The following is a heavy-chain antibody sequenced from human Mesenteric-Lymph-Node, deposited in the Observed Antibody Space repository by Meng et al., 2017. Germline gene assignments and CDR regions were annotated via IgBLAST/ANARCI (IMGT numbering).Heavy chain of an antibody. D-gene: IGHD4-17*01. CDR3: AREYGDA. J-gene: IGHJ5*02. Sequence: DVQWVLAGGCLVQPGRCLRLSCAAAVFTFSSYSMSLVRQPPGKGVEVVSSISSSSSYIYYADLVKGLFTISRNNAKNSLYLQMNSLRAEDTAVYYCAREYGDAWGQGTLVTVSS. V-gene: IGHV3-21*01. CDR1: VFTFSSYS. CDR2: ISSSSSYI.